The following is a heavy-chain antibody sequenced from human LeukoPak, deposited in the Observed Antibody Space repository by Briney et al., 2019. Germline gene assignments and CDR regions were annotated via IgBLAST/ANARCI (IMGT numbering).Heavy chain of an antibody. CDR1: GFTFSSYA. J-gene: IGHJ3*02. D-gene: IGHD6-19*01. CDR3: AKVILGSGWYGFAFDI. Sequence: GGSLRLSCAASGFTFSSYAMSWVRQAPEKGLEWVSAISGSGGSTYYADSVKGRFTISRDNSKNTLYLQMNSLRAEDTAVYYCAKVILGSGWYGFAFDIWGQGTMVTVSS. CDR2: ISGSGGST. V-gene: IGHV3-23*01.